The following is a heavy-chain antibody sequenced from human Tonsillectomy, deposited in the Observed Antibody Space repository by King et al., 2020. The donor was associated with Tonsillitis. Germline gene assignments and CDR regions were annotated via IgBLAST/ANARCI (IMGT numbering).Heavy chain of an antibody. CDR3: AKYEYYDLSGLLGS. D-gene: IGHD3-22*01. V-gene: IGHV3-23*04. CDR2: IDGSGVTT. J-gene: IGHJ5*02. CDR1: GFTFSSYA. Sequence: VQLVESGGGLVQPGGSLRLSCAASGFTFSSYAMHWVRQAPGKGLEWISAIDGSGVTTEYADAVKGRFIISRDNSKSTVYLQMNSLRVEDTAVYYCAKYEYYDLSGLLGSWGQGTLVTVSS.